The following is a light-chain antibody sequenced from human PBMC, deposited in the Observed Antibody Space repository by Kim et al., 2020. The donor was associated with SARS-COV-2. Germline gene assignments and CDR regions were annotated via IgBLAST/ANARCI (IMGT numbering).Light chain of an antibody. Sequence: PGVTVTLTCGASTGAVSSGHYPYWFQQKPGQAPRTLIYETSNKYSWTPARFSGSLLGGKAALTLAGAQPADEAEYYCLLSYSGARVFGTGTKVTVL. CDR1: TGAVSSGHY. V-gene: IGLV7-46*01. J-gene: IGLJ1*01. CDR2: ETS. CDR3: LLSYSGARV.